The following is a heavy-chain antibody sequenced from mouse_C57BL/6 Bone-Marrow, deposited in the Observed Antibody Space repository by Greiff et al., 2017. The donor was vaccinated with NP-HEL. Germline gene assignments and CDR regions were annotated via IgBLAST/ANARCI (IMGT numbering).Heavy chain of an antibody. D-gene: IGHD2-5*01. CDR1: GFTFSDYY. CDR2: ISNGGGST. Sequence: EVQVVESGGGLVQPGGSLKLSCAASGFTFSDYYMYWVRQTPEKRLEWVAYISNGGGSTYYPDTVKGRFTISRDNAKNTLYLQMSRLKSEDTAMYYCARHNYSNFAYYFDYWGQGTTLTVSS. CDR3: ARHNYSNFAYYFDY. V-gene: IGHV5-12*01. J-gene: IGHJ2*01.